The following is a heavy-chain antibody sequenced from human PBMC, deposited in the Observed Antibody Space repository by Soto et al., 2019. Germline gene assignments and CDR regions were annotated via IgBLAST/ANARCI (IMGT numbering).Heavy chain of an antibody. J-gene: IGHJ6*02. CDR3: ARCLGTVVNYYYYGMDV. CDR2: IWYDGSNK. V-gene: IGHV3-33*01. D-gene: IGHD2-15*01. Sequence: GGSLRLSCAASGFTFSSYGMHWVRQAPGKGLEWVAVIWYDGSNKYYADSVKGRFTIPRDNSKNTLYLQMNSLRAEDTAVYYCARCLGTVVNYYYYGMDVWGQGTTVTVSS. CDR1: GFTFSSYG.